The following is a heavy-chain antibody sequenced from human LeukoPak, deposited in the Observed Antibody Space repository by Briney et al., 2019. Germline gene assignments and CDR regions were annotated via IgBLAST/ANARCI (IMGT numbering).Heavy chain of an antibody. CDR2: INSDGSST. D-gene: IGHD5-24*01. V-gene: IGHV3-74*01. J-gene: IGHJ4*02. CDR1: GVTFSSYW. Sequence: GESLSLSCAASGVTFSSYWMHWVRQAPGQGLVWVSRINSDGSSTNYADSVKGRFTISRDNAKNTLYLQMNSLRVEDTAVYYCVRGDGLILFDYWGQGTLVTVSS. CDR3: VRGDGLILFDY.